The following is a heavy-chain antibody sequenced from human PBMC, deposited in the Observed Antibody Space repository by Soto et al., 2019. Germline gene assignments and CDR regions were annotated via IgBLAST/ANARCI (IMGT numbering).Heavy chain of an antibody. J-gene: IGHJ4*02. Sequence: QVQLQESGPGLVKPSQTLSLTCTVSGGSISSGGYYWSWIRQHPGKGLEWIGYIYYSGSTYYNPSLXXXDXXSVDTSKNQFSLKLSSVTAADTPVYHCARSFGVAAAGPFDYWGQGTLVTVSS. V-gene: IGHV4-31*03. CDR3: ARSFGVAAAGPFDY. CDR2: IYYSGST. CDR1: GGSISSGGYY. D-gene: IGHD6-13*01.